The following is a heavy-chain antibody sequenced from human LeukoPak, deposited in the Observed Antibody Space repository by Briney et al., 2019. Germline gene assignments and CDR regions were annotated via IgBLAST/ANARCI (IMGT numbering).Heavy chain of an antibody. CDR3: ARVPSTAMVTRSYYYYYYMDV. CDR2: ISSSGSTI. J-gene: IGHJ6*03. CDR1: GFTFSDYY. D-gene: IGHD5-18*01. Sequence: GGSLRLSCAASGFTFSDYYMSWIRQAPGKGLEWVSYISSSGSTIYYADSVKGRFTISRDNARNSLYLQMNSLRAEDTAVYYCARVPSTAMVTRSYYYYYYMDVWGKGTTVTVSS. V-gene: IGHV3-11*04.